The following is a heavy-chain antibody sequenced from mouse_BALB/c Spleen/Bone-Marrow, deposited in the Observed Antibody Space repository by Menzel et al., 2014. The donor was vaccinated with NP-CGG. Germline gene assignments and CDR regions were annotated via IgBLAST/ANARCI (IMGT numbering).Heavy chain of an antibody. CDR1: GFTFSSFG. Sequence: EVQLVESGGGLVQPGGSRKLSCAASGFTFSSFGMHWVRQALEKGLEWVAYISSGSSTIFYADTVKGRFTVSRDNPKNTLFLQMTSLRSEDTAMYYCTRGGNWDDFDYWGQGTTLTVSS. J-gene: IGHJ2*01. CDR2: ISSGSSTI. CDR3: TRGGNWDDFDY. V-gene: IGHV5-17*02. D-gene: IGHD4-1*01.